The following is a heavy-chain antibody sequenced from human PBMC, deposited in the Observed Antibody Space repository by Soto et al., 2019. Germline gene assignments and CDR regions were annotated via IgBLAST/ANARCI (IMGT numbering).Heavy chain of an antibody. Sequence: QVQLVQSGAEVKKPGSSVKVSCKASGGTFSSYTISWVRQAPGQGLEWMQRIIPILGIANYAQKFQGRVTITADKSTSTAYMELSSLRSEDTAVYYCAGEGADCSGGSCYSEYFQHWGQGTLVTVSS. CDR1: GGTFSSYT. J-gene: IGHJ1*01. D-gene: IGHD2-15*01. CDR2: IIPILGIA. CDR3: AGEGADCSGGSCYSEYFQH. V-gene: IGHV1-69*08.